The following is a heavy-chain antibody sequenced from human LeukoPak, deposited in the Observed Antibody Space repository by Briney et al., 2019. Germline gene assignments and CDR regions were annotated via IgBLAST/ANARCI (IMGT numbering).Heavy chain of an antibody. CDR2: IRYDGSNK. Sequence: GGSLRLSCAASGFTFSSYGMHWVRQAPGKGLEWVAFIRYDGSNKYYADSVKGRFTISRDNSKNTLYLQMNSLRAEDTAVYYCAKRGYCSGGSCYSIDYWGQGTLVTVSS. J-gene: IGHJ4*02. CDR3: AKRGYCSGGSCYSIDY. D-gene: IGHD2-15*01. CDR1: GFTFSSYG. V-gene: IGHV3-30*02.